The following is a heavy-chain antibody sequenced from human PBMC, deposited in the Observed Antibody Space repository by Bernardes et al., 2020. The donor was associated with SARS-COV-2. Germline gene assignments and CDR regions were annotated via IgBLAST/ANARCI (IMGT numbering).Heavy chain of an antibody. D-gene: IGHD3-10*01. CDR3: TRFHRGGLRGKGGSGSYYREGTYYYYGMDV. V-gene: IGHV4-34*01. CDR1: GGSFSGYY. J-gene: IGHJ6*02. Sequence: SETLSLTCAFYGGSFSGYYWSWIRQPPGKGLEWIGELNHSGSTNYNPSLKSRVTISVDTSKNQFSLKLSTVTAAYTAVYYCTRFHRGGLRGKGGSGSYYREGTYYYYGMDVWGQGTTVTVTS. CDR2: LNHSGST.